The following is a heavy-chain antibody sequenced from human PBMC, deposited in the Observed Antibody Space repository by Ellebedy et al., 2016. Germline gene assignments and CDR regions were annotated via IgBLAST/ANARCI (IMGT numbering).Heavy chain of an antibody. Sequence: SETLSLTXAVYGGSFSGYYWSWIRQPPGKGLEWIGEINHSGSTNYNPSLKSRVTISVDTSKNQFSLKLSSVTAADTAVYYCARQLSTGYYYFDYWGQGSLVTVSS. CDR1: GGSFSGYY. CDR3: ARQLSTGYYYFDY. V-gene: IGHV4-34*01. J-gene: IGHJ4*02. D-gene: IGHD3-22*01. CDR2: INHSGST.